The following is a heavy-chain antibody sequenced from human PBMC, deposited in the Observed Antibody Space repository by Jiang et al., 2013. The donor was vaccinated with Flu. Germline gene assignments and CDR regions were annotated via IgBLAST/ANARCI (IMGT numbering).Heavy chain of an antibody. CDR2: IKEDGSAK. D-gene: IGHD4-23*01. J-gene: IGHJ4*02. CDR3: ARDLVKAGGSPERDY. Sequence: QLLESGGDLVQPGGSLRLSCAASGFTFSRNWMSWVRQAPGKGLEWVANIKEDGSAKHYVDSVKGRFTISRDNAKNSLYLQMNSLRAEDTAVYYCARDLVKAGGSPERDYWGQGTLVTVFS. CDR1: GFTFSRNW. V-gene: IGHV3-7*03.